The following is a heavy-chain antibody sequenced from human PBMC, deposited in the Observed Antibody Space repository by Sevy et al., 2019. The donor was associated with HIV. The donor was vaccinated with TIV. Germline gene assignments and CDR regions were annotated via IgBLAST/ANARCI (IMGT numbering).Heavy chain of an antibody. V-gene: IGHV1-18*01. CDR1: GYIFTSYG. CDR2: ISAYNGNT. CDR3: ARDPGEKDYVWGSYRSTLYFDY. Sequence: ASVKVSCKASGYIFTSYGITWVRQAPGQGLEWMGWISAYNGNTNYAQKLQGRVTMTTDRSTSTAYMVLRSLRSDDTAVYYCARDPGEKDYVWGSYRSTLYFDYWGQGTLVTVSS. J-gene: IGHJ4*02. D-gene: IGHD3-16*02.